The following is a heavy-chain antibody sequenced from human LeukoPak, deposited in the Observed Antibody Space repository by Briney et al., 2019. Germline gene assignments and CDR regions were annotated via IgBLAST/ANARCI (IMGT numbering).Heavy chain of an antibody. V-gene: IGHV4-4*07. CDR2: IYTSGST. J-gene: IGHJ5*02. CDR3: ARDGARSWFDP. CDR1: GGSISSYY. Sequence: SETLSLTCTVSGGSISSYYWSWVRQPAGKGMEWIGRIYTSGSTNYNPSLKSRVTMSVDTSKNQFSLKLSSVTAADTAVYYCARDGARSWFDPWGQGTLVTVSS. D-gene: IGHD1-26*01.